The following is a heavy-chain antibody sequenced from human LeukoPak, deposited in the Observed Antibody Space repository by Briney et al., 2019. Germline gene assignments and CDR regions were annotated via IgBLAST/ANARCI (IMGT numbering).Heavy chain of an antibody. CDR2: IGTAGDP. J-gene: IGHJ6*04. D-gene: IGHD3-10*01. CDR3: ARGDSRGSITMVRGVIINSVGMDV. Sequence: GGSLRLSCAASGFTFSSYDMHWVRQAPGEGLEWVSAIGTAGDPYYPGSVKGRFTISRENAKNSLYLQMNSLRAGDTAVYYCARGDSRGSITMVRGVIINSVGMDVWGKGTTVTVSS. CDR1: GFTFSSYD. V-gene: IGHV3-13*05.